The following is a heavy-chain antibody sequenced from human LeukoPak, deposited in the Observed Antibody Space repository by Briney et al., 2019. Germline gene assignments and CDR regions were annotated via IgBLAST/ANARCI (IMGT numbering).Heavy chain of an antibody. CDR3: ARRYYYDSSGYYYVY. D-gene: IGHD3-22*01. CDR1: GGTFSSYA. Sequence: SVKVSCKASGGTFSSYAISWVRQAPGQGLEWMGGIIPVFGTANYAQEFQGRVTITADESTSTAYMELSSLRSEDTAVYYCARRYYYDSSGYYYVYWGQGTLVTVSS. CDR2: IIPVFGTA. J-gene: IGHJ4*02. V-gene: IGHV1-69*13.